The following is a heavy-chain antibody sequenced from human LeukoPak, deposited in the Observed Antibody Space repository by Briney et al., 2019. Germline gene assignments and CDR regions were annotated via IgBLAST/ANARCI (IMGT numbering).Heavy chain of an antibody. Sequence: PGGTLRLSCAASGFSFSSYSMNWVRQAPGKGLEWVSSISSSSSYIYYADSVKGRFTIFRDNAKNSLYLQMNSLRAEDTAVYYCARDVAGTTLGGHDYWGQGTLVTVSS. V-gene: IGHV3-21*01. D-gene: IGHD1-7*01. CDR2: ISSSSSYI. J-gene: IGHJ4*02. CDR3: ARDVAGTTLGGHDY. CDR1: GFSFSSYS.